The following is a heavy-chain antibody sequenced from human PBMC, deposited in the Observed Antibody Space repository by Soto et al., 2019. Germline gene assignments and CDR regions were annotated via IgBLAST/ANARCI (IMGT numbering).Heavy chain of an antibody. CDR1: GGSISSYY. CDR3: ASGEGDRTTGQFDY. J-gene: IGHJ4*02. V-gene: IGHV4-59*01. Sequence: TSETLSLTCTVSGGSISSYYWSWIRQPPGKGLEWIGYIYYSGSTNYNPSLKSRVTISVDTSKNQFPLKLSSVTAADTAVYYCASGEGDRTTGQFDYWGQGTLVTVSS. D-gene: IGHD1-1*01. CDR2: IYYSGST.